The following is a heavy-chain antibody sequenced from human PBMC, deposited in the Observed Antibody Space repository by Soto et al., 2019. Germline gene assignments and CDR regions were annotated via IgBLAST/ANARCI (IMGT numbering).Heavy chain of an antibody. CDR2: INPGYPACRST. Sequence: QVQLVQSGAEVKEPGASVKVSCKASGYTLTTFFMHWVRQAPGQGLEWMGVINPGYPACRSTTYARNYQGRVTMSTDSSTSTVYRKMTKLRAEDTDVNYCAREAIVAGATNVMDVWSQGTTVTVSS. CDR1: GYTLTTFF. V-gene: IGHV1-46*01. CDR3: AREAIVAGATNVMDV. D-gene: IGHD1-26*01. J-gene: IGHJ6*02.